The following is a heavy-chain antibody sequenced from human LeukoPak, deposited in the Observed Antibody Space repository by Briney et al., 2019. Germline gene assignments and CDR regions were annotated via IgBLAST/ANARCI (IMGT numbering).Heavy chain of an antibody. D-gene: IGHD2-2*01. CDR1: GYIFTSYG. Sequence: GASVKVSCKASGYIFTSYGISWVRQAPGQGLEWLGWISAFNGNTNYAQKLQGRVTMTTDTSTSTAYMELMSLRSDDTAVYYCARDCSSTSCWGEDYWGQGTLVTVSS. J-gene: IGHJ4*02. CDR2: ISAFNGNT. V-gene: IGHV1-18*01. CDR3: ARDCSSTSCWGEDY.